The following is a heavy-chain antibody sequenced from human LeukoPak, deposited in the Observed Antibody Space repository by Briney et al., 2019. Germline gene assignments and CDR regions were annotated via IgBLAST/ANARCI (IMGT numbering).Heavy chain of an antibody. J-gene: IGHJ3*02. CDR1: GFTVSSNN. D-gene: IGHD3-22*01. CDR2: IYSGGST. CDR3: ARDYDSSGYYYGFGAFDI. V-gene: IGHV3-53*01. Sequence: GGSLRLSCAASGFTVSSNNMSWVRRAPGKGLEWVSVIYSGGSTYYADSVKGRFTISGDNSKNTLYLQMNSLRAEDTAVYYCARDYDSSGYYYGFGAFDIWGQGTMVTVSS.